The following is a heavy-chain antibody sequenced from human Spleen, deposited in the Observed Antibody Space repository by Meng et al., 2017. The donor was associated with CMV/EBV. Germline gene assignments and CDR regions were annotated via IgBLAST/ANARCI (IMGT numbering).Heavy chain of an antibody. Sequence: SSYSMNWVLQAPGKGLEWVSSISSSSSYIYYADSVKGRFTISRDNAKNSLYLQMNSLRAEDTAVYYCARLIGSRAMYYYDSSGYYDYWGQGTLVTVSS. D-gene: IGHD3-22*01. CDR1: SSYS. J-gene: IGHJ4*02. V-gene: IGHV3-21*01. CDR3: ARLIGSRAMYYYDSSGYYDY. CDR2: ISSSSSYI.